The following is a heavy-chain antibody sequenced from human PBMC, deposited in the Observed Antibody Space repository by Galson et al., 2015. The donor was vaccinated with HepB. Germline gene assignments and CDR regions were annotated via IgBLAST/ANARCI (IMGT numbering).Heavy chain of an antibody. CDR1: GFTFSSYG. V-gene: IGHV3-33*01. D-gene: IGHD3-3*01. CDR3: ARDRSPVVFFMDV. CDR2: IRYDGSNK. Sequence: SLRLSCAASGFTFSSYGMHWVRQAPGKGLEWVAVIRYDGSNKYYADSVKGRFTISRDNSKNTLYLQMNSLRAEDTAVYYCARDRSPVVFFMDVWGQGTTVTVSS. J-gene: IGHJ6*02.